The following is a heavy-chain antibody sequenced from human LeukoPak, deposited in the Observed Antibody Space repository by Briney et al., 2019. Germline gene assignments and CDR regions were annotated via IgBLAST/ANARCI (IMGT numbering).Heavy chain of an antibody. CDR3: ARDGPAQMVDLDY. CDR1: GYTFSGTGWY. CDR2: IHPNNGDT. D-gene: IGHD3-10*01. V-gene: IGHV1-2*02. J-gene: IGHJ4*02. Sequence: EASVKVSCKASGYTFSGTGWYLSWLRQAPGQGLGCMGWIHPNNGDTAYAQKFEGRVAMTRDTSISTAYMELRRLRPDDTAVYFCARDGPAQMVDLDYWGQGTLVTVSS.